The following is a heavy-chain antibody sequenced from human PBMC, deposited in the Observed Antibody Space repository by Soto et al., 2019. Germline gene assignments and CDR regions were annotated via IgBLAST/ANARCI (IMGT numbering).Heavy chain of an antibody. CDR3: ARSRLAVPAAAPLAFDI. D-gene: IGHD2-2*01. Sequence: SVNVSCKASGGTFSSYTISWVRQAPGQGLEWMGRIIPILGIANYAQKFQGRVTITADKSTSTAYMELSSLRSEDTAVYYCARSRLAVPAAAPLAFDIWGQRTMVTVSS. CDR2: IIPILGIA. J-gene: IGHJ3*02. CDR1: GGTFSSYT. V-gene: IGHV1-69*02.